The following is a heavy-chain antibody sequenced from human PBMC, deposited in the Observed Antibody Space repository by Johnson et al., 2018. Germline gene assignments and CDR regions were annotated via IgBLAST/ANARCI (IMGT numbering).Heavy chain of an antibody. V-gene: IGHV3-30*18. CDR1: GFNFSSYS. CDR3: AKFDI. J-gene: IGHJ3*02. CDR2: ISYDGNDK. Sequence: VQLVETGGGVVQPGRSQRLSCAAAGFNFSSYSMHWVRQAPGKGLEWVALISYDGNDKYYADSVKGRFTISRDTSKNTLYLQMNSLKTEDTAVYYCAKFDIWGQGTMVTVSS.